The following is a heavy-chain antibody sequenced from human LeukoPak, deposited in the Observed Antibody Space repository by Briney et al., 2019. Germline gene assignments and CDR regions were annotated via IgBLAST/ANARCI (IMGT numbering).Heavy chain of an antibody. J-gene: IGHJ4*02. CDR3: ARGPRGIFGVVIRYYFDY. V-gene: IGHV1-2*06. D-gene: IGHD3-3*01. CDR1: GYTFTGYY. CDR2: INPNSGGT. Sequence: ASVKVSCKASGYTFTGYYMHWVRQAPGQGLEWMGRINPNSGGTNYAQKFQGRITKTRDTSISPAYIELSRLRSDDTAVYYCARGPRGIFGVVIRYYFDYWGQGTLVTVSS.